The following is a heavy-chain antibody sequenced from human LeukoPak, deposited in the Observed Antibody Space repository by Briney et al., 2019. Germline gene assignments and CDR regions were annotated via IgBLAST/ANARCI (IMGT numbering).Heavy chain of an antibody. CDR3: ARGVVVAASPDYFDY. V-gene: IGHV4-61*01. D-gene: IGHD2-15*01. CDR2: IYYSGST. Sequence: SETLSLTCTVSGGSISSGSYYWRWIRQPPGKGLQRLGYIYYSGSTHYNSSLKSRVTLSLDTSHNQSTLTLRSLTAAAMADYYRARGVVVAASPDYFDYWGQGSLVSVSS. CDR1: GGSISSGSYY. J-gene: IGHJ4*02.